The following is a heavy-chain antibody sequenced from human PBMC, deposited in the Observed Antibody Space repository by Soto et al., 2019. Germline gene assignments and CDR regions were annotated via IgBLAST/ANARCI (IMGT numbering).Heavy chain of an antibody. CDR3: ARGGGYDSFDY. CDR2: ISHLEST. D-gene: IGHD5-12*01. V-gene: IGHV4-38-2*01. CDR1: DYYIRSGYY. Sequence: SVPLSLTYAVSDYYIRSGYYWGCIRQSPGKGLEWIGCISHLESTYFHPSFKSRLTMSIDRTRNQFSLKLSSVTAADMAVYYCARGGGYDSFDYWGQGVLVTVSS. J-gene: IGHJ4*02.